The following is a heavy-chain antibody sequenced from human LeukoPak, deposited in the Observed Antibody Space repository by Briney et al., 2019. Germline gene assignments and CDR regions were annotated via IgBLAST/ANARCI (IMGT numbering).Heavy chain of an antibody. V-gene: IGHV4-34*01. Sequence: PSETLSLTCAVYGGSFSGYYWSWIRQPPGKGLEWIGEINHSGSTNYNPSLKSRVTISVDTSKNQFSLKLSSVTAADTAVYYCARGPDIVVVVAATNWFDPWGQGTLVTVSS. CDR3: ARGPDIVVVVAATNWFDP. J-gene: IGHJ5*02. D-gene: IGHD2-15*01. CDR2: INHSGST. CDR1: GGSFSGYY.